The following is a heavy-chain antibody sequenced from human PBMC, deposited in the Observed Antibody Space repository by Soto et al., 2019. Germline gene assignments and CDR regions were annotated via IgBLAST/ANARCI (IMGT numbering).Heavy chain of an antibody. CDR3: AKGVHYDIVTGIEYFDH. V-gene: IGHV3-23*01. CDR1: GFTFSSYA. Sequence: EVQLLESGGGLVQPGESLKISCAVSGFTFSSYAMSWVRQAPGKGLEWVSGISGTGRVTNYAESVKGRLTISRDNPKNTLSLEMRSVTGEDTAVYYCAKGVHYDIVTGIEYFDHWGQGTLVTVSS. D-gene: IGHD3-9*01. CDR2: ISGTGRVT. J-gene: IGHJ1*01.